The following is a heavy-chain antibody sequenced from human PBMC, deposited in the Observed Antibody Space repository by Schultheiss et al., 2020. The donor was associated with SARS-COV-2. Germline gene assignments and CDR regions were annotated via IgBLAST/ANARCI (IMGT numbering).Heavy chain of an antibody. Sequence: GGSLRLSCAASGFTFSNAWMSWVRQAPGKGLEWVGRIKSNADGGTTDYAAPVKGRFTISRDDSKNTLYLQMDSLRADDTAVYYCAKDRCSGGSCYYGMDVWGQGTTVTVSS. CDR1: GFTFSNAW. CDR2: IKSNADGGTT. CDR3: AKDRCSGGSCYYGMDV. V-gene: IGHV3-15*01. J-gene: IGHJ6*02. D-gene: IGHD2-15*01.